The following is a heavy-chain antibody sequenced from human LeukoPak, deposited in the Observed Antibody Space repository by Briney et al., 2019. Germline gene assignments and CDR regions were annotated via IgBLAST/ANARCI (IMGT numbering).Heavy chain of an antibody. CDR3: ARESPQTGIAAAGTSHFDY. J-gene: IGHJ4*02. V-gene: IGHV4-61*02. Sequence: SETLSLTCTVSGGSISCGSYYWSWIRQPAGKGLEWIGRIYTSGSTNYNPSLKSRVTISVDTSKNQFSLKLSSVTAADTAVYYCARESPQTGIAAAGTSHFDYWGQGTLVTVSS. CDR1: GGSISCGSYY. CDR2: IYTSGST. D-gene: IGHD6-13*01.